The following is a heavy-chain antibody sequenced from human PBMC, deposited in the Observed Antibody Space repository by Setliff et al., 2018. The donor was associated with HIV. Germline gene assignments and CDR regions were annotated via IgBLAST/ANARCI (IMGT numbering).Heavy chain of an antibody. J-gene: IGHJ6*02. D-gene: IGHD2-2*01. Sequence: PGGSLRLSCAASGFTFSTYSMNWVRQAPGKGLEWVSYISSTSTTIYYADSVKGRFTISRDNAKNSLYLQMNSLRAEDTAVYYCAREDQLLSGHYYYNGMDVWGQGTTVTSP. V-gene: IGHV3-48*01. CDR1: GFTFSTYS. CDR3: AREDQLLSGHYYYNGMDV. CDR2: ISSTSTTI.